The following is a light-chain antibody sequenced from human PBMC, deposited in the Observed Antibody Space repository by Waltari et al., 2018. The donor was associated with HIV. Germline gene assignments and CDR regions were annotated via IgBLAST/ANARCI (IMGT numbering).Light chain of an antibody. J-gene: IGKJ2*01. CDR1: QSIGNW. V-gene: IGKV1-5*03. CDR2: TAS. CDR3: QQYNSYSYT. Sequence: DIQMTQSPSTLSASVGDRVTITCRASQSIGNWLAWYQQKAGKAPKLLIYTASSLESGVPSRFSGSGSGKEFTLTINSLQPDDFATYYCQQYNSYSYTFGQGTNLESK.